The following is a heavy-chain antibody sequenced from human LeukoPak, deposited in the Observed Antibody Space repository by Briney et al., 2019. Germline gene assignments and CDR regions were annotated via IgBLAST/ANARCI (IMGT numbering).Heavy chain of an antibody. V-gene: IGHV7-4-1*02. Sequence: ASVKVSCKASGYIFTSYYMYWVRQAPGQGLEWMGWINTNTGNPTYAQGFTGRFVFSLDTSVSTAYLQISSLKAEDTAVYYCARTDTAMAPYNWFDPWGQGTLVTVSS. J-gene: IGHJ5*02. CDR2: INTNTGNP. D-gene: IGHD5-18*01. CDR1: GYIFTSYY. CDR3: ARTDTAMAPYNWFDP.